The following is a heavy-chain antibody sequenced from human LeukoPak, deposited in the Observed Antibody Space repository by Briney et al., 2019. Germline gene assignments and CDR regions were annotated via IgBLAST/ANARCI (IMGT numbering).Heavy chain of an antibody. CDR1: GFIFSNFN. CDR2: ISSTGNYI. D-gene: IGHD1-1*01. J-gene: IGHJ4*02. V-gene: IGHV3-21*01. CDR3: ARVSTGPV. Sequence: GSLRVSCLGSGFIFSNFNMNWVRQAPGKGLEWVSSISSTGNYIHYADSVKGRFTISRDNAQKSLYLQMNSLRVEDSAVYYCARVSTGPVWGQGTLVTVSS.